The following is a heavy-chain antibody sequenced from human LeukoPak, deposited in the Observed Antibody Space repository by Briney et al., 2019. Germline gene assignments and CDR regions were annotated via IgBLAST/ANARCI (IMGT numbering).Heavy chain of an antibody. V-gene: IGHV3-48*03. J-gene: IGHJ4*02. Sequence: PGGSLRLSCAASGFTFSSYEMKWVRRAPGKGLEGVSYISSSGNTIYYAESVTGRFTISRDSAKNSLYLQMNSLRAEDTAVYYCARAYYFDYWGQGTLVTVSS. CDR1: GFTFSSYE. CDR2: ISSSGNTI. CDR3: ARAYYFDY.